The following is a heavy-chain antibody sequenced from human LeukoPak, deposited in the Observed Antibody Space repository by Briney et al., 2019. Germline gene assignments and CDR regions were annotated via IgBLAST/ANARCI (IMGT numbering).Heavy chain of an antibody. D-gene: IGHD5-12*01. V-gene: IGHV3-15*01. CDR3: TTDYPNSGYETFDY. Sequence: KPGGSLRLSCAASGVTFSNAWVSWVRQAPGKGLEWVGRIKSKPDGGTIDYAAPVKGRFTISRDDSKNTLYLQMKSLKTEDTAVYYCTTDYPNSGYETFDYWGQGTLVTVSS. CDR1: GVTFSNAW. CDR2: IKSKPDGGTI. J-gene: IGHJ4*02.